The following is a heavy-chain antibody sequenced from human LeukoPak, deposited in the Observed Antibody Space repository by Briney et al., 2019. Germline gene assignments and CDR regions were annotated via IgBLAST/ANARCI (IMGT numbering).Heavy chain of an antibody. V-gene: IGHV3-23*01. Sequence: TGGSLRLSCAASGFTFSSYAMSWVRQAPGKGLEWVSAISGSGGSTYYADSVKGRFTISRDNSKNTLYLQMNSLRAEDTALYYCAKGGYCSGGSCYGDYWGQGTLVTVSS. CDR3: AKGGYCSGGSCYGDY. CDR1: GFTFSSYA. CDR2: ISGSGGST. D-gene: IGHD2-15*01. J-gene: IGHJ4*02.